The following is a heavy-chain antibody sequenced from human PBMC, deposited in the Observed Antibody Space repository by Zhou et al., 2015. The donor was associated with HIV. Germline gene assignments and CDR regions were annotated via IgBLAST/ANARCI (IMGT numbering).Heavy chain of an antibody. J-gene: IGHJ6*02. CDR1: GGTFSSYA. CDR3: ARDNSRARGDILTGATHTAISSYYYGMDV. CDR2: IIPIFGTA. V-gene: IGHV1-69*01. D-gene: IGHD3-9*01. Sequence: QVQLVQSGAEVKKPGSSVKVSCKASGGTFSSYAISWVRQAPGQGLEWMGGIIPIFGTANYAQKFQGRVTITADESTSTAYMELSSLRSEDTAVYYCARDNSRARGDILTGATHTAISSYYYGMDVWDQGP.